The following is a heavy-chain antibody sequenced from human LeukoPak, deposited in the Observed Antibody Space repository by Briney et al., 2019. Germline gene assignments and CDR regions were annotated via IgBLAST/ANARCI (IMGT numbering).Heavy chain of an antibody. CDR1: GGIFNNYA. J-gene: IGHJ6*03. Sequence: SVKVSCKASGGIFNNYAISWVRQAPGQGLEWMGGIIPIFGTANYVQKFQGRVTITADESTGTAYMELSSLRSEDTAVYYCARGGYYDSSGLYYYYMDVWGKGTTVTVSS. V-gene: IGHV1-69*13. CDR2: IIPIFGTA. CDR3: ARGGYYDSSGLYYYYMDV. D-gene: IGHD3-22*01.